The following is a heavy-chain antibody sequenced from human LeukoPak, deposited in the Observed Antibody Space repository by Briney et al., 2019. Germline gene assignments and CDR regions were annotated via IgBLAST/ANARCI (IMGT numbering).Heavy chain of an antibody. D-gene: IGHD6-19*01. CDR3: AREDSSGWYYFDY. Sequence: SVKVSCKASGGTFSSYAISWVRQAPGQGLEWMGGIIPIFGTANYAQKFQGRVTITADESTFTAYMELSSLRSEDTAVYYCAREDSSGWYYFDYWGQGTLVTVSS. V-gene: IGHV1-69*13. CDR2: IIPIFGTA. J-gene: IGHJ4*02. CDR1: GGTFSSYA.